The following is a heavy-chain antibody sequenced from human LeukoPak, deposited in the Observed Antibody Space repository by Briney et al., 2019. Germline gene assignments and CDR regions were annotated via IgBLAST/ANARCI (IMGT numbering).Heavy chain of an antibody. Sequence: ASVKVSCKASGYTFTSYDINWVRQATGQGLEWMGWMNPNSGNTGYAQKFQGRVTMTRDTSTSTVYMELRSLRSEDTAVYYCARDPYSNTWALDYWGQGTLVTVSS. V-gene: IGHV1-8*01. J-gene: IGHJ4*02. CDR2: MNPNSGNT. CDR1: GYTFTSYD. CDR3: ARDPYSNTWALDY. D-gene: IGHD6-13*01.